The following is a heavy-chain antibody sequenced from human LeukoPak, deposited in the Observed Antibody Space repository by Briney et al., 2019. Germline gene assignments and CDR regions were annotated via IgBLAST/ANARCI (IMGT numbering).Heavy chain of an antibody. CDR3: ARESEDIVATTLLEFDP. CDR1: GGSISSGDYY. V-gene: IGHV4-30-4*01. Sequence: SETLSLTCTVSGGSISSGDYYWSWIRQPPGKGLEWIGYIYYSGSTYYNPSLESRVTISVDTSKNQFSLKLSSVTAADTAVYYCARESEDIVATTLLEFDPWGQGTLVTVSS. D-gene: IGHD5-12*01. CDR2: IYYSGST. J-gene: IGHJ5*02.